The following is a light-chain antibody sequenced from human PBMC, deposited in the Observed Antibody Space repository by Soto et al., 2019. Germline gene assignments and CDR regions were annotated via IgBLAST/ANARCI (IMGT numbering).Light chain of an antibody. Sequence: QSALTQPASVSGSPGQSITISCTGTSSDVGGYNYVSWYQQHPGKAPKLMIYEVSNRTSGVSNRFSGSKSDNTASLTISGLQAEDEADYYCSSYTSSTALVLFGGGTKVTVL. CDR1: SSDVGGYNY. V-gene: IGLV2-14*01. CDR2: EVS. J-gene: IGLJ2*01. CDR3: SSYTSSTALVL.